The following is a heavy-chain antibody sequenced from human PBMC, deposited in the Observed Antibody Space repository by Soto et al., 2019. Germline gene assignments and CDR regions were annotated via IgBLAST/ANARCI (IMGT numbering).Heavy chain of an antibody. CDR1: GFSVSNLY. Sequence: LRLSFAASGFSVSNLYMTWVRQAPGKGLEWVSVISSGGSTYYADSVKGRFTISRDNSKNTLYLEMKSLRAGDTAVYYCARDTLGGAYDFCHGGQGTLVTVSS. J-gene: IGHJ4*02. D-gene: IGHD3-3*01. CDR2: ISSGGST. V-gene: IGHV3-66*01. CDR3: ARDTLGGAYDFCH.